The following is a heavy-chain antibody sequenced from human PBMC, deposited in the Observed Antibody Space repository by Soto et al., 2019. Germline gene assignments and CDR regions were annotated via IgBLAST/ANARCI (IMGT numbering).Heavy chain of an antibody. V-gene: IGHV1-3*01. J-gene: IGHJ4*02. CDR1: GYTFTSYA. D-gene: IGHD3-10*01. CDR3: ARDKTGEGSGIPFDY. CDR2: INAGNGNT. Sequence: GASVKVSCKASGYTFTSYAMHWVRQAPGQRLEWMGWINAGNGNTKYSQKFQGRVTITRDTSASTAYMELSSLRSEDTAVYYCARDKTGEGSGIPFDYWGQGTLVTVSS.